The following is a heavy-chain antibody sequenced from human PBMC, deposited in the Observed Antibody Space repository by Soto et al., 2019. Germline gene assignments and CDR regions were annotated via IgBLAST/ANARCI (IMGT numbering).Heavy chain of an antibody. Sequence: PSETLSLTCAVYGGSFSGYYWSWIRQPPGKGLEWIGEINHSGSTNYNPPLKSRVTISVDTSKNQFSLKLSSVTAADTAVYYCARGGDPWGQGTLVTSPQ. CDR2: INHSGST. CDR1: GGSFSGYY. J-gene: IGHJ5*02. V-gene: IGHV4-34*01. CDR3: ARGGDP.